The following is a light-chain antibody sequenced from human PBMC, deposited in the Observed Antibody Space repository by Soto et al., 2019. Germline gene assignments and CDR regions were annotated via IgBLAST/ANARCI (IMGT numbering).Light chain of an antibody. CDR2: DVA. CDR3: SSYISSSTFVV. J-gene: IGLJ2*01. Sequence: QSALTQPRSVSGSPGQSVTISCTGTSSDVGSYNFVSWHQQHPGKAPKLMIYDVAKRPSGVPDRFSGSKSGNTASLTISGLQAEDEADYYCSSYISSSTFVVFGGGTKLTVL. CDR1: SSDVGSYNF. V-gene: IGLV2-11*01.